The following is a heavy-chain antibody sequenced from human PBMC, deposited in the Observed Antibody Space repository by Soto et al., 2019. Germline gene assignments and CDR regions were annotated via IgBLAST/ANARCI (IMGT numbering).Heavy chain of an antibody. CDR2: ISAGGTTT. D-gene: IGHD1-20*01. V-gene: IGHV3-23*01. J-gene: IGHJ4*02. CDR1: GFTFSSYA. CDR3: AKDTQPRLTGY. Sequence: HPGGSLRLSCAASGFTFSSYAMSWVRQAPGKRLEWVSVISAGGTTTYYADSVKGRFTISRDNSKNTLYLQMNSLRAEDTAIYYCAKDTQPRLTGYWGQGTLVTVSS.